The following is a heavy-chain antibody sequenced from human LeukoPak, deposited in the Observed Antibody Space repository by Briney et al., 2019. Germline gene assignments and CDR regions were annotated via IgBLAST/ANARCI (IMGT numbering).Heavy chain of an antibody. CDR1: GFTFSSYG. CDR3: ANYGIWFVELFSSY. CDR2: ISGSGGST. V-gene: IGHV3-23*01. J-gene: IGHJ4*02. Sequence: GGSLRLSCAASGFTFSSYGMSWVRQAPGKGLEWVSAISGSGGSTYYADSVKGRFTISRDNSKNTLYLQMNSLRAEDTAVYYCANYGIWFVELFSSYCAQVTLVTVSS. D-gene: IGHD3-10*01.